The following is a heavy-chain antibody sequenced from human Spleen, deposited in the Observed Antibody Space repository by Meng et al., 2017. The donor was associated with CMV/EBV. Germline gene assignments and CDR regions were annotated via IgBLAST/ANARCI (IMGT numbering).Heavy chain of an antibody. D-gene: IGHD6-6*01. CDR3: ARLYSSSSGKGMDV. CDR2: ISSSGSYI. CDR1: GFSFSRYS. Sequence: GGSLRLSCAASGFSFSRYSMNWVRQAPGKGLEWVSSISSSGSYIYYADSMKGRFTISRDNAKSSLYLQVNSLRAEDTAVYYCARLYSSSSGKGMDVWGQGTTVTVSS. V-gene: IGHV3-21*01. J-gene: IGHJ6*02.